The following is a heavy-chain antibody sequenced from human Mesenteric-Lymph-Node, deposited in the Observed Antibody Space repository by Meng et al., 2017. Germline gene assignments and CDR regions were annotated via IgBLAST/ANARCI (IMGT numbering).Heavy chain of an antibody. CDR2: IYYSGST. J-gene: IGHJ6*02. CDR1: GGSISSYY. Sequence: SETLSLTCTVSGGSISSYYWSWIRQPPGKGLEWIGYIYYSGSTNYNPSLKSRVTISVDKSKNQFSLKLSSVTAADTAVYYCARAITGTHYYYYGMDVWGQGTTVTVSS. D-gene: IGHD1-7*01. V-gene: IGHV4-59*01. CDR3: ARAITGTHYYYYGMDV.